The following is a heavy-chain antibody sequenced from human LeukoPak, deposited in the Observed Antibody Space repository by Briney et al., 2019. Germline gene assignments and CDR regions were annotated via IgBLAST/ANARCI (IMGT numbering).Heavy chain of an antibody. Sequence: PSETLSLTCTVSGGSISSGSYYWSWIRQPAGKGLEWIGRIYTSGSTIYNPSLKSRVTISVDKSKNQFSLKLSSVTAADTAVYYCARSNPEVPGIAVAGTKYYYGMDVWGQGTTVTVSS. CDR1: GGSISSGSYY. CDR2: IYTSGST. D-gene: IGHD6-19*01. V-gene: IGHV4-61*02. J-gene: IGHJ6*02. CDR3: ARSNPEVPGIAVAGTKYYYGMDV.